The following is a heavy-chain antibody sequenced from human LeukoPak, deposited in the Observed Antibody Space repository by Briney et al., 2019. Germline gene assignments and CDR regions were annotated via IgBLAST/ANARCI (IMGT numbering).Heavy chain of an antibody. CDR2: ITTSTGKP. CDR1: GYTFTVYS. V-gene: IGHV7-4-1*02. CDR3: ARDASMINFDY. D-gene: IGHD3-16*01. J-gene: IGHJ4*02. Sequence: ASVKVSCKASGYTFTVYSINWLRQAPGQGLEWMGWITTSTGKPTYAQGFTGRFVFSLDTSVSTTYLHVNSLKAEDTAVYYCARDASMINFDYWGQGSLVTVSS.